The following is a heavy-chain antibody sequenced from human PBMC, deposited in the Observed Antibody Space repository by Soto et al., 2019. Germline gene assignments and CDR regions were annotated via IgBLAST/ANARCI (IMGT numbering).Heavy chain of an antibody. CDR1: GFTSSRSA. CDR2: VVVGSGYT. V-gene: IGHV1-58*01. D-gene: IGHD1-1*01. CDR3: AVPTATTPGYYYGMDV. Sequence: SLKVSCKSYGFTSSRSAVQWVRQARGQRPEWIGWVVVGSGYTNYAQKFQGRVTITRDMPTSTVHMELSSLSSEDTGVYFCAVPTATTPGYYYGMDVWGPGTTVTVSS. J-gene: IGHJ6*02.